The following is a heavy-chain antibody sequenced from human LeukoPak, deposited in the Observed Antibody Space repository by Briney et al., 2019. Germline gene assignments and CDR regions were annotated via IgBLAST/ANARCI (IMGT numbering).Heavy chain of an antibody. Sequence: PSETLSLTCTVSGGSISSSSYYWGWIRQPPGKGLEWIGSIYYSGSTNYNPSLKSRVTISVDTSKNQFSLKLSSVTAADTAVYYCAREELGYFDYWGQGTLVTVSS. J-gene: IGHJ4*02. CDR1: GGSISSSSYY. D-gene: IGHD1-7*01. CDR2: IYYSGST. V-gene: IGHV4-39*07. CDR3: AREELGYFDY.